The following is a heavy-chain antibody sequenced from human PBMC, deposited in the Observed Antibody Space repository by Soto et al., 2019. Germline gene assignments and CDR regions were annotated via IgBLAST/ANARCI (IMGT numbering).Heavy chain of an antibody. CDR2: IWNDGNKK. CDR1: GLNFNNYG. V-gene: IGHV3-33*01. D-gene: IGHD2-21*02. Sequence: QVRLVESGGGVVQPGRSLRLSCEASGLNFNNYGMHWVRQAPGKGLEWVAVIWNDGNKKYYADSVKGRFTISRDNSKNMVYLQMNSLRAEDTSVYFCARGEHIVVLTSNLYYSGMDVWGQGTTVTVSS. CDR3: ARGEHIVVLTSNLYYSGMDV. J-gene: IGHJ6*02.